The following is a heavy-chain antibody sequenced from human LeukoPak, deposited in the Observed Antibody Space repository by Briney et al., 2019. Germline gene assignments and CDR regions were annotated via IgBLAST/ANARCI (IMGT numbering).Heavy chain of an antibody. J-gene: IGHJ4*02. V-gene: IGHV4-59*01. CDR1: GDSISSYY. CDR3: ARELDYYDSSGFDY. D-gene: IGHD3-22*01. CDR2: IYYSGST. Sequence: SETLSLTCTVSGDSISSYYWSWIRQPPGKGLEWIGYIYYSGSTNYNPSLKSRVTISVDTSKNQFSLKLSSVTAADTAVYYCARELDYYDSSGFDYWGQGTLVTVSS.